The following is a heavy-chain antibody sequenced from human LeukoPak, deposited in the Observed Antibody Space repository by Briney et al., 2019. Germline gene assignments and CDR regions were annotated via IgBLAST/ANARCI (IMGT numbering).Heavy chain of an antibody. CDR1: GYTFTNYY. J-gene: IGHJ5*02. V-gene: IGHV1-46*01. D-gene: IGHD3-22*01. CDR3: ARDPRSYYYDSSGYYGWFDP. Sequence: ASVKVSCKASGYTFTNYYIHWVRQAPGQGLEWMGIINPSGGSTSYAQKFQGRVTMTRDTSTSTVYMELSSLRSDDTAVYYCARDPRSYYYDSSGYYGWFDPWGQGTLVTVSS. CDR2: INPSGGST.